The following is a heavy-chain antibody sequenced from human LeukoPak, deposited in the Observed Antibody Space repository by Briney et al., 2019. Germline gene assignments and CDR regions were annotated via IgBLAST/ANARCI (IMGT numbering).Heavy chain of an antibody. CDR3: ATDRSSIAVRPH. J-gene: IGHJ4*02. Sequence: GGSLRLSCAASGFTFSDYFMSWIRQAPGKALEWISYISNSGSTRYYADSVKGRFTISRDNAKNSLYLQMNSLRAEDTAVYYCATDRSSIAVRPHWGQGTLVTVSS. V-gene: IGHV3-11*01. CDR1: GFTFSDYF. D-gene: IGHD6-6*01. CDR2: ISNSGSTR.